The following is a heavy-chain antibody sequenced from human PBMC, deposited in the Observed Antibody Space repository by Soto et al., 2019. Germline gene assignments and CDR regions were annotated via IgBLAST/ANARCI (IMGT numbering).Heavy chain of an antibody. Sequence: GGSLRLSCAASGFTFSSHGMHWVRQAPGKGLEWVAVISYDGINKYYADSVKGRFTISRDTSRNTLYLQMDSLRPEDTAVYYCAKESGTYYYYYGMDVWGQGTTVTVSS. CDR1: GFTFSSHG. D-gene: IGHD6-25*01. V-gene: IGHV3-30*18. CDR2: ISYDGINK. J-gene: IGHJ6*02. CDR3: AKESGTYYYYYGMDV.